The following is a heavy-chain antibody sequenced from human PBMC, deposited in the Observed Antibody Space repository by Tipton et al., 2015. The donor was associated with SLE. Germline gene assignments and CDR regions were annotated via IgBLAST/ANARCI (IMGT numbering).Heavy chain of an antibody. CDR1: GCSISSYY. CDR2: IYTSGST. Sequence: TLSLTCTVSGCSISSYYWRWIRQPAGKGLEWIGRIYTSGSTNNNPPLKSRVTMSVDTSKNQFSLKLSSVTAADTAVYYCARHARGYWYFDLWGRGTLVTVSS. J-gene: IGHJ2*01. CDR3: ARHARGYWYFDL. V-gene: IGHV4-4*07.